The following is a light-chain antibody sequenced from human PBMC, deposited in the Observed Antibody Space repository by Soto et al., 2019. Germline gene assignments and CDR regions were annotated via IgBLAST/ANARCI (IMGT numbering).Light chain of an antibody. CDR3: QQFYDVFLT. CDR2: DAP. V-gene: IGKV1-33*01. J-gene: IGKJ4*01. Sequence: DIQMTQSPSSLSASVGDKVTITCQASQDIDTSLNWYQLRPGEPPKLLIYDAPTLETGVPSRFSGSGSGIHFTLTITSLHPEDSATYFCQQFYDVFLTFGGGTRVEFK. CDR1: QDIDTS.